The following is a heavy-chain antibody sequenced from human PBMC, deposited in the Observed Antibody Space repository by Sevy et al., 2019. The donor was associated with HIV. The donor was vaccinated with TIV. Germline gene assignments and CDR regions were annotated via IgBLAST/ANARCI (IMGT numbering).Heavy chain of an antibody. CDR2: ISYDGSNK. Sequence: GSLRLSCAASGFTFSSYAMHWVRQAPGKGLEWVAVISYDGSNKYYADSVKGRFTISRDNSKNTLYLQMNSLRAEDTAVYYCARDFGYCISTSCYGYYYYGMDVWGQGTTVTVSS. V-gene: IGHV3-30-3*01. CDR3: ARDFGYCISTSCYGYYYYGMDV. J-gene: IGHJ6*02. CDR1: GFTFSSYA. D-gene: IGHD2-2*01.